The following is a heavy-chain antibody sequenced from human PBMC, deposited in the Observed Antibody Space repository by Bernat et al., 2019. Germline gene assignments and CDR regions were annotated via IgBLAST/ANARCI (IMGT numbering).Heavy chain of an antibody. CDR3: AHRNIDWSHFDC. V-gene: IGHV2-5*02. J-gene: IGHJ4*02. Sequence: QITLKESGPTLVKPTQTLTLTCPFSGFSLSTRAVGVGWIRQPPGKALEWLALIYWDDDKRYSPSLKNRLTITKDTSKNQVFLTMTNMDPVDTATYCCAHRNIDWSHFDCWGQGTLVTVSS. CDR1: GFSLSTRAVG. D-gene: IGHD3-9*01. CDR2: IYWDDDK.